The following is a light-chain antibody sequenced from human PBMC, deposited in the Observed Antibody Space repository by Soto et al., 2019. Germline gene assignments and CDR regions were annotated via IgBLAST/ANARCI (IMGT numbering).Light chain of an antibody. V-gene: IGKV1-5*01. CDR1: QSVSGW. CDR2: DAS. Sequence: DIQMSQSPATRSASVGDTFTFSCRASQSVSGWLAWYQQKPGEAPKLLIYDASALPRGVPSRFSGSGSGTKFTLTIASLQPEDFATYYCQQYETFSGTFGPGTKVDIK. J-gene: IGKJ1*01. CDR3: QQYETFSGT.